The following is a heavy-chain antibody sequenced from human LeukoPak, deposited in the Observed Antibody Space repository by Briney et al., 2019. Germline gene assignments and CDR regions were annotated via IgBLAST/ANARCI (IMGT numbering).Heavy chain of an antibody. CDR1: GFTFSSYW. J-gene: IGHJ4*02. Sequence: PGGSLRLSYAASGFTFSSYWMHWVRQAPGKGLLWVSRINSDGSSTSYADSVKGRFTISRDNAKNTLYLQMNSLRAEDTAVYYCARRIAAVAAPYYFDYWGQGTLVTVSS. V-gene: IGHV3-74*01. D-gene: IGHD6-13*01. CDR2: INSDGSST. CDR3: ARRIAAVAAPYYFDY.